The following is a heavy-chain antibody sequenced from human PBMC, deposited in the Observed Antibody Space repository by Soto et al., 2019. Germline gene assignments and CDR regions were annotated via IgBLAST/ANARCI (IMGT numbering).Heavy chain of an antibody. J-gene: IGHJ4*02. D-gene: IGHD2-21*02. CDR3: ARFRCGGDCYYEC. Sequence: QVQLQESGPGLVKPSETLSLTCTVSGGSISSYYWSWIRQPPGKGLEWIGYIYYSGSTNYNPSLKSPVTISVDTSKNQFTRKLSSVTAADAGGYYCARFRCGGDCYYECWGQGTLVTVSS. CDR2: IYYSGST. CDR1: GGSISSYY. V-gene: IGHV4-59*01.